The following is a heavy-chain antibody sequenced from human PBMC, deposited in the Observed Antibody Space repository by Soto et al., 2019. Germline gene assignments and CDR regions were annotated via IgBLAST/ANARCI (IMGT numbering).Heavy chain of an antibody. D-gene: IGHD1-1*01. Sequence: QVQLVQSGAEVKKPGSSVKVSCKASGGTFSSYTISWVRQAPGQGLEWMGRIIPILGIANYAQKFQGRVKITADKSTSTAYMELRSLRSEDTAVYYCARERDWVQLEPDKKPKNYYYYGMDVWGQGTTVTVSS. CDR3: ARERDWVQLEPDKKPKNYYYYGMDV. J-gene: IGHJ6*02. CDR1: GGTFSSYT. V-gene: IGHV1-69*08. CDR2: IIPILGIA.